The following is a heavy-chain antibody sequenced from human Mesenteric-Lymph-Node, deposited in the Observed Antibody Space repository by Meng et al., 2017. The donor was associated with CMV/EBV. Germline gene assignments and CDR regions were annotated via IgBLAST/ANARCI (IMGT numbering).Heavy chain of an antibody. V-gene: IGHV1-2*06. J-gene: IGHJ4*02. CDR3: ARAQYYYGSGSPPSDY. D-gene: IGHD3-10*01. CDR1: YTLTGYY. Sequence: YTLTGYYMHWVRQAPGQGLEWMGRINPNSGGTNYAQKFQGRVTMTRDTSISTAYMELSRLRSDDTAVYYCARAQYYYGSGSPPSDYWGQGTLVTVSS. CDR2: INPNSGGT.